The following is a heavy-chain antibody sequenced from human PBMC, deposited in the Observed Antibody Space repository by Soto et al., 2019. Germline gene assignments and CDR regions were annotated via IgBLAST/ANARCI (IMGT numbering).Heavy chain of an antibody. D-gene: IGHD2-15*01. CDR1: GFTFSNYG. Sequence: QVQLVESGGDVVQPGRSLRLSCAASGFTFSNYGMHWARQAPVKRLEWLAAILYDGSNKYYADSVKGRFTISRDNSKNTLYLQMNNLRAEDTAVYYCAGRTYYFDYCGQGTLVTVSS. CDR2: ILYDGSNK. CDR3: AGRTYYFDY. V-gene: IGHV3-33*01. J-gene: IGHJ4*02.